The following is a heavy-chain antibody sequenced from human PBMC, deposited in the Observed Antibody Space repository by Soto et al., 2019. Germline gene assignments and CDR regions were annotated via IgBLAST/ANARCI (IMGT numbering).Heavy chain of an antibody. CDR3: ARPGYSNYGPGVDV. CDR2: IDSDGSTT. V-gene: IGHV3-74*01. Sequence: EVQLVESGGGLVQPGGSLRLSCAASGFTFSVYWMHWVRQAPGKGLVWVSRIDSDGSTTSYAYSVKGRFTISRDNAKSTLYLQMNSLRAEDMAVYDCARPGYSNYGPGVDVWGQGTTVTVSS. J-gene: IGHJ6*02. D-gene: IGHD4-4*01. CDR1: GFTFSVYW.